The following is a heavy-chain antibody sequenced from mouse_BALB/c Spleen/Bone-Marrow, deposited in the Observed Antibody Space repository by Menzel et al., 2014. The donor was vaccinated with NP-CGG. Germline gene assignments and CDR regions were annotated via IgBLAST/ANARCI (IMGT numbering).Heavy chain of an antibody. V-gene: IGHV1-9*01. Sequence: QVQLQQPGAELMKPGASMKISCKATGYTFSSYWIDWVKQRPGHGLEWIGEILPGSGSTNYNERFKGKATFTADTSSNTAYMQLSSLTSEDSAVYYCARAYYVNYDAMDYWGQGTSVTVSS. J-gene: IGHJ4*01. CDR3: ARAYYVNYDAMDY. D-gene: IGHD2-10*01. CDR1: GYTFSSYW. CDR2: ILPGSGST.